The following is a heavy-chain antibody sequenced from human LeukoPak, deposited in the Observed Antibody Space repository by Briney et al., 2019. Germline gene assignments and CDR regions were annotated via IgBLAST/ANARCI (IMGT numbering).Heavy chain of an antibody. D-gene: IGHD3-10*01. J-gene: IGHJ4*02. CDR2: INPNSGGT. CDR3: ARGSTYYYGSGSYYPDY. CDR1: GYTFTGYY. Sequence: ASVKVSCKASGYTFTGYYMHWVRQAPGQGLEWMGWINPNSGGTNYAQKFQGRVTMTRDTSISTAYMELSRLRSDDTAVYYCARGSTYYYGSGSYYPDYWGQGTLVTVSS. V-gene: IGHV1-2*02.